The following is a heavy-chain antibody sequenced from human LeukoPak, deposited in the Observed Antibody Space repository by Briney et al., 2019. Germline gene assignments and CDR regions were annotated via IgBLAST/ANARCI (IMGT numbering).Heavy chain of an antibody. CDR2: INSDGSST. Sequence: PGGSLRLSCATSGFTFSSYWMHWVRQAPGKGLVWVSRINSDGSSTNYADSVKGRFTISRDNAKNTLYLQMNSLRAEDTAVYYCGSMWMHLWNWGQGTLVTVSS. V-gene: IGHV3-74*01. D-gene: IGHD5-18*01. J-gene: IGHJ4*02. CDR3: GSMWMHLWN. CDR1: GFTFSSYW.